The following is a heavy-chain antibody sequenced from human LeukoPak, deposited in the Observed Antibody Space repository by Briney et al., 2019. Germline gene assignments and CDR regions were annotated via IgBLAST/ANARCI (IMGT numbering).Heavy chain of an antibody. CDR1: GYTFTDYY. V-gene: IGHV1-8*03. Sequence: ASVKVSCKASGYTFTDYYIHWVRQAPGQGLEWMGWMNPNSGNTGYAQKFQGRVTITRNTSISTAYMELSSLRSEDTAVYYCARADLSDRDYYYYMDVWGKGTTVTVSS. D-gene: IGHD3/OR15-3a*01. CDR2: MNPNSGNT. CDR3: ARADLSDRDYYYYMDV. J-gene: IGHJ6*03.